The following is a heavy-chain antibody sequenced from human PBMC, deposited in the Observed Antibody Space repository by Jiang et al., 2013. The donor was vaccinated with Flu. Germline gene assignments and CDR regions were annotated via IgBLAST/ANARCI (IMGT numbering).Heavy chain of an antibody. D-gene: IGHD3-22*01. J-gene: IGHJ5*02. CDR1: GGSISSSSYY. V-gene: IGHV4-39*02. Sequence: LLKPSETLSLTCTVSGGSISSSSYYWGWIRQPPGKGLEWIGSIYYSGSTYYNPSLKSRVTISVDTSKNQFSLKLSSVTAADTAVYYCARDKSFITMIVVARKPGVPYNWFDPWGQGTLVTVSS. CDR3: ARDKSFITMIVVARKPGVPYNWFDP. CDR2: IYYSGST.